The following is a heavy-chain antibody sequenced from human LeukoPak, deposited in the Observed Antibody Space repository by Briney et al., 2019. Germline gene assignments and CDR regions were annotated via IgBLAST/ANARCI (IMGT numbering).Heavy chain of an antibody. J-gene: IGHJ5*02. D-gene: IGHD2-21*02. V-gene: IGHV3-69-1*02. CDR2: IEITGNT. CDR1: GFTLSDYV. Sequence: PWGSLRLSCAASGFTLSDYVMHWVRQAPGRGLEWVSSIEITGNTYFGDSVRGRFTISIGNADNSLYLQMSSLRDEDTAIYYCARGCIGGYCWSRSWFDPWGQGTLVTVSS. CDR3: ARGCIGGYCWSRSWFDP.